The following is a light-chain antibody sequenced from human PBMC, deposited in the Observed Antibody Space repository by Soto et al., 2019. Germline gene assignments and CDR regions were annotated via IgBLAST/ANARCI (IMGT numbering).Light chain of an antibody. Sequence: SYELTQPPSVSVAPGKTARITCGGDNIGSQSVHWYQQKPGQAPVLVIYYHNDRPSGIPERFSGSNSGNTATLTISRVEAGDEADYYCQAWDNSSDHPNWVFGGGTKLTVL. CDR2: YHN. CDR3: QAWDNSSDHPNWV. J-gene: IGLJ3*02. CDR1: NIGSQS. V-gene: IGLV3-21*04.